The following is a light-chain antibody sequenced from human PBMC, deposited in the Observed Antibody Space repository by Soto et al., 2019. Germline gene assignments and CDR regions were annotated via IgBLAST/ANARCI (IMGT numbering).Light chain of an antibody. CDR2: GAS. J-gene: IGKJ1*01. Sequence: IVMKQSPATLSVSKGERATLSCRASQSVSSNLAWYQQKPGQAPRLLIYGASTRATGIPARFSGSGSGTEFTLTISSLQSEDFAVYYCQQYNNLPTFGQGTKVDIK. CDR3: QQYNNLPT. V-gene: IGKV3-15*01. CDR1: QSVSSN.